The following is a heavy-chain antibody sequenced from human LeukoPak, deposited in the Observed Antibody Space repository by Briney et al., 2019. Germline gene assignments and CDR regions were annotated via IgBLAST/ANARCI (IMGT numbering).Heavy chain of an antibody. J-gene: IGHJ5*02. CDR2: IDPNSGAT. V-gene: IGHV1-2*02. CDR1: GYTFTGYY. Sequence: GASVKVSCKASGYTFTGYYMHWVRQAPGQGLEWMAWIDPNSGATNYAQKFQDRITMTRDTSISTAYMELSRLRSDDTAVYYCARVGATYSGDPWGQGTLVTVSS. CDR3: ARVGATYSGDP. D-gene: IGHD1-26*01.